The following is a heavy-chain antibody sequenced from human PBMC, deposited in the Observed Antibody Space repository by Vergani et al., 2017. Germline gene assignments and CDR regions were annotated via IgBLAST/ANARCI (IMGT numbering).Heavy chain of an antibody. V-gene: IGHV3-53*01. CDR3: ARVNKRAKYFDY. CDR1: GFTVSSNY. CDR2: IYSGGST. D-gene: IGHD2/OR15-2a*01. Sequence: EVQLVESGGGLVKPGGSLRLSCAASGFTVSSNYMSWVRQAPGKGLEWVSVIYSGGSTYDADAVKGRFTISRDNSKNTLYLQMNSLRAEDTAVYYCARVNKRAKYFDYWGQGTLVTVSS. J-gene: IGHJ4*02.